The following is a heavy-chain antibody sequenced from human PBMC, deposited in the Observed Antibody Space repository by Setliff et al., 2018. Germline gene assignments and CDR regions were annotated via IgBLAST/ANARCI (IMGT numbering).Heavy chain of an antibody. D-gene: IGHD4-17*01. CDR2: IHSDGITT. V-gene: IGHV3-23*01. CDR1: SFNLANYA. J-gene: IGHJ5*02. Sequence: PGGSLRLSCVASSFNLANYAVTWVRQAPGKGLEWVSSIHSDGITTYYADSVKGRSTISRDNSRNTLSLQMNSLRAEDTASYYCARDPNGDYVGAFDPWGQGIVVTVSS. CDR3: ARDPNGDYVGAFDP.